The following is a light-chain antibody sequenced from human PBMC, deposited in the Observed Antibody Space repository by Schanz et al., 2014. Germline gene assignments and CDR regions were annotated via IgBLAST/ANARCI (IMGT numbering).Light chain of an antibody. CDR3: QQYGSSPLT. V-gene: IGKV3-20*01. J-gene: IGKJ2*01. CDR2: GAS. CDR1: QSVSSSY. Sequence: ENVVTQSPGTLSLSPGERATLSCRASQSVSSSYLAWYQQKPGQAPRLLIYGASSRATGIPDRFSGSGSGTDFTLTISRLEPEDFAVYYCQQYGSSPLTFGQGTKLEIK.